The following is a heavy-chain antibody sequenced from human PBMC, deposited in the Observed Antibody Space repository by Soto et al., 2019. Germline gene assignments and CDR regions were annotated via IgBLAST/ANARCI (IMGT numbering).Heavy chain of an antibody. J-gene: IGHJ6*02. CDR3: ASVPGSPGYHGLDV. Sequence: PGGSLRLSCAASGLTFSKYWMTWVRQAPGKGLEWVATIKHDGSEKSNLDSVEGRFTISRDNAKNSLSLQMNSLRVEGTAVYFCASVPGSPGYHGLDVWGQGTTVTVSS. D-gene: IGHD6-19*01. CDR1: GLTFSKYW. CDR2: IKHDGSEK. V-gene: IGHV3-7*03.